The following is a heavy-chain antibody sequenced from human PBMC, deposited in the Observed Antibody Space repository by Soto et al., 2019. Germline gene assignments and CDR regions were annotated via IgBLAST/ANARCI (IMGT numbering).Heavy chain of an antibody. CDR1: GESISSSSYY. CDR3: ARQRTTVVTQAYFDH. V-gene: IGHV4-39*01. J-gene: IGHJ4*02. D-gene: IGHD2-21*02. CDR2: IYDSGGN. Sequence: SETLSLTCIVAGESISSSSYYWRWIRHPPWKGLEWIGSIYDSGGNYYNPSLKRRITISIDTSKNQFSLKLSSVTATDTAVYYCARQRTTVVTQAYFDHWGQGALVTVSS.